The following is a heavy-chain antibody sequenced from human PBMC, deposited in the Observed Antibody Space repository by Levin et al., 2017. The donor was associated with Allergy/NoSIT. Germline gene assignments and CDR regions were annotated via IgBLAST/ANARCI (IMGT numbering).Heavy chain of an antibody. V-gene: IGHV3-64D*06. CDR3: VKDQESTAWYGNWFDP. J-gene: IGHJ5*02. Sequence: GGSLRLSCSASGFTFSSYAMHWVRQAPGKGLEYVSAISNTGLKTYYADSVKGRFTISRDNSKNTLYLQMTSLRAEDTAVYYCVKDQESTAWYGNWFDPWGQGTLVTVSS. D-gene: IGHD6-13*01. CDR2: ISNTGLKT. CDR1: GFTFSSYA.